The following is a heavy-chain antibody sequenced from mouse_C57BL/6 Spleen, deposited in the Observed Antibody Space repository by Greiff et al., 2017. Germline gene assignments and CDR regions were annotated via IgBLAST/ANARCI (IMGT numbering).Heavy chain of an antibody. CDR2: FFPGSGSI. D-gene: IGHD1-1*01. Sequence: VQLVASGAELVKPGASVKLSCKASGYTFTEYTIHWVKQRSGQGLEWFGWFFPGSGSIKYNEKFKDKATLTADKSSSTVYMELSRLTSEDSAVYFCARHEALITTVGDAMDYWGQGTSVTVSS. J-gene: IGHJ4*01. CDR1: GYTFTEYT. CDR3: ARHEALITTVGDAMDY. V-gene: IGHV1-62-2*01.